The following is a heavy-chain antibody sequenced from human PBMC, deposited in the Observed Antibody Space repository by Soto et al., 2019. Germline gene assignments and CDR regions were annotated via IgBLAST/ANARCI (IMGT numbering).Heavy chain of an antibody. CDR1: GFTFSSYA. CDR2: LKSVADAGTT. D-gene: IGHD6-6*01. V-gene: IGHV3-15*01. J-gene: IGHJ3*02. Sequence: LRLSCAASGFTFSSYAMGWVRQGPGKGLEWVGRLKSVADAGTTDYAAPVQGRFSISSDDSKNTLYLQMNSLKTEDTAVYYCGTCIAARACAFDMWGQGTMVTVSS. CDR3: GTCIAARACAFDM.